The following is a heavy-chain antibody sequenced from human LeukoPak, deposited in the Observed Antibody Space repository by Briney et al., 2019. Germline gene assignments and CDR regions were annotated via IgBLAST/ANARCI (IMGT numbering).Heavy chain of an antibody. D-gene: IGHD3-16*01. J-gene: IGHJ4*02. Sequence: GGSLRLSFAASGFSFSTYAMSWVRQAPGKGLEWVSGISDSGANTYYADSVRGRFTISRDNSKNTLYLQMNNLRAEDTAVYYCAKGGSSFYYSFEFWGQGTLVTVSS. CDR2: ISDSGANT. V-gene: IGHV3-23*01. CDR1: GFSFSTYA. CDR3: AKGGSSFYYSFEF.